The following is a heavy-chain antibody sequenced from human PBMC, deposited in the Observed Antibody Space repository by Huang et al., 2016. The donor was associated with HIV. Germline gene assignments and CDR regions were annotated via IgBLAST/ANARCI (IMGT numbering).Heavy chain of an antibody. V-gene: IGHV4-34*01. CDR1: GGSFSDHF. CDR2: GNQEGST. J-gene: IGHJ4*02. Sequence: QVRLEQWGAGLLKSSETLSLTCAVYGGSFSDHFWTWIRQSPGKGLEWSGEGNQEGSTNYHPSLKSRVTITADRSKNQFSLKLDSMTGADTGLYFCARPGYGSGWRFDSWGRGTLVTVTS. D-gene: IGHD6-19*01. CDR3: ARPGYGSGWRFDS.